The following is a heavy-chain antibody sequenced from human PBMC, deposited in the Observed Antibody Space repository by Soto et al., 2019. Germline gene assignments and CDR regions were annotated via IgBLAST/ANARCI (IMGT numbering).Heavy chain of an antibody. J-gene: IGHJ5*02. CDR2: INHSGST. Sequence: QVQLQQWGAGLLKPSETLSLTCAVYGGSFSGYYWSWIRQPPGKGLEWIGEINHSGSTNYNPSLKSRVTISVDTSKNQFSLKLSSVTAADTAVYYCARGSVVVPAAIRQGRFDPWGQGNLVTVSS. CDR1: GGSFSGYY. D-gene: IGHD2-2*02. CDR3: ARGSVVVPAAIRQGRFDP. V-gene: IGHV4-34*01.